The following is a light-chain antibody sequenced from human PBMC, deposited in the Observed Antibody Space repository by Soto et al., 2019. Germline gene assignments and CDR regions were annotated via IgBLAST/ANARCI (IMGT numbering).Light chain of an antibody. CDR2: DAS. J-gene: IGKJ2*01. CDR3: QEYKTYA. Sequence: DVQMTQSPSTLSASVGDRVTITCRASQSISDWLAWYQQKPGQAPELLISDASTLATGLPSRFSGRGSGTEFTLTINSLQTDGFATYFCQEYKTYAFGPGTKVDI. V-gene: IGKV1-5*01. CDR1: QSISDW.